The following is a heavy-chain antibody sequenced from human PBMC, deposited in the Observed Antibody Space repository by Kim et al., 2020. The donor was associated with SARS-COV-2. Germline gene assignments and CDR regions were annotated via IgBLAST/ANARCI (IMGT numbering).Heavy chain of an antibody. D-gene: IGHD5-18*01. CDR1: GFTFSSYE. CDR3: ARVRIRIQLWLRFVHMDV. CDR2: ISSSGSTI. Sequence: GGSLRRSCAASGFTFSSYEMNWVRQAPGKGLEWVSYISSSGSTIYYADSVKGRFTISRDNAKNSLYLQMNSLRAEDTAVYYCARVRIRIQLWLRFVHMDVWGKGTTVTVSS. V-gene: IGHV3-48*03. J-gene: IGHJ6*03.